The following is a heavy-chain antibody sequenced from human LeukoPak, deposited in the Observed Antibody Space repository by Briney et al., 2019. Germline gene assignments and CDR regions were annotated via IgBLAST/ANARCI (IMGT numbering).Heavy chain of an antibody. Sequence: KPSETLSLTCTVSGGSVSSHYWNWIRQPPGKGLEWIAYIYYSGSTNYNPSLKSRVSISVDTSKNQFSLKLTSVTAADTAVYYCARGRGLSGGFDLWGQGTLLTVSS. CDR3: ARGRGLSGGFDL. J-gene: IGHJ5*02. D-gene: IGHD3-10*01. CDR1: GGSVSSHY. CDR2: IYYSGST. V-gene: IGHV4-59*02.